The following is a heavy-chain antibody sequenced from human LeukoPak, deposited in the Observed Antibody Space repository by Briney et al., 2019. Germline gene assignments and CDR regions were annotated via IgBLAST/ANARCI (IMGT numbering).Heavy chain of an antibody. V-gene: IGHV3-74*01. CDR1: GLTFSSHW. CDR2: ITNDGSST. Sequence: PGGSLRLSCAASGLTFSSHWMHWVRQAPGKGLVWVSRITNDGSSTTYADSVKGRFTISRDNSKNTLYLQMNSLRSEDTAVYYCAREGHTAMDGGAFDIWGQGTMVTVSS. CDR3: AREGHTAMDGGAFDI. J-gene: IGHJ3*02. D-gene: IGHD5-18*01.